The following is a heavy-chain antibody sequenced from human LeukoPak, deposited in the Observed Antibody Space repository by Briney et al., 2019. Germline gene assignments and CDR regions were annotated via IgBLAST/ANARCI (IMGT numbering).Heavy chain of an antibody. J-gene: IGHJ3*02. D-gene: IGHD3-22*01. CDR1: GGSISSSSYY. Sequence: SETLSLTCTVSGGSISSSSYYWGWIRQPPGKGLEWIGSMYYSGSTYYNPSLKSRVTISVDTSKNQFSLKLSSVTAADTAVYYCARRSGYYSGAFDIWGQGTMVTVSS. CDR3: ARRSGYYSGAFDI. V-gene: IGHV4-39*01. CDR2: MYYSGST.